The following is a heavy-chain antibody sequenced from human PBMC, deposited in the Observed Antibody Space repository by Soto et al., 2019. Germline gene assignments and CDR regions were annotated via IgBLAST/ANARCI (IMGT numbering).Heavy chain of an antibody. V-gene: IGHV4-59*08. CDR1: GGSISSYY. CDR3: ARRYGSAIDY. CDR2: IYYSGST. Sequence: ETLSLTCTVSGGSISSYYWSWIRQPPGKGLEWIGYIYYSGSTNYNPSLKSRVTISVDTSKNQFSLKLSSVTAADTAVHYCARRYGSAIDYWGQGTLVTVSS. D-gene: IGHD1-26*01. J-gene: IGHJ4*02.